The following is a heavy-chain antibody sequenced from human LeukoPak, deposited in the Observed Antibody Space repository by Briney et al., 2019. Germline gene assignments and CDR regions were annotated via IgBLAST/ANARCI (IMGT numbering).Heavy chain of an antibody. Sequence: GGSLRLSCAASGFTFSSYEMNWVRQAPGKGLEWVSYITSSGSTIYYADSVKGRFTISRDNAKNSLYLQMNSLRAEDTALYYCVAAPGIHYFDYWGQGTLVTVSS. CDR1: GFTFSSYE. CDR2: ITSSGSTI. D-gene: IGHD6-13*01. J-gene: IGHJ4*02. CDR3: VAAPGIHYFDY. V-gene: IGHV3-48*03.